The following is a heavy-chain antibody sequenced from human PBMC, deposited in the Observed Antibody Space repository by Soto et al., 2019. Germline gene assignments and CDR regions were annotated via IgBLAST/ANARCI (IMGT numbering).Heavy chain of an antibody. CDR2: MNPSTGNS. Sequence: ASVKVSCKASGYTFTSYDIYWVRQATGQGLEWMGWMNPSTGNSGYAQKFQGRVTMTSDTSISTAHMELSSLRSEDTAVYYCARRAETNGWNGFGADKYYFDFWGQGALVTVSS. D-gene: IGHD1-1*01. J-gene: IGHJ4*02. V-gene: IGHV1-8*01. CDR3: ARRAETNGWNGFGADKYYFDF. CDR1: GYTFTSYD.